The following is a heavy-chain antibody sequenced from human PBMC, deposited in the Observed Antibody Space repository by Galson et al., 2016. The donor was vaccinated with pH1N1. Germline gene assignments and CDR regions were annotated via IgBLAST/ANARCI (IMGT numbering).Heavy chain of an antibody. Sequence: SLRLSCAASGFTFSDYAMHWVRQAPGKGLQWVAVIWYNGNNKYYGDSVKGRFTISRDNSKNTLYLQMNSLRAEDTAVYYCARAWGMGGLGGMDVWGHGTTVTVSS. CDR1: GFTFSDYA. CDR2: IWYNGNNK. CDR3: ARAWGMGGLGGMDV. J-gene: IGHJ6*02. D-gene: IGHD3-16*01. V-gene: IGHV3-33*03.